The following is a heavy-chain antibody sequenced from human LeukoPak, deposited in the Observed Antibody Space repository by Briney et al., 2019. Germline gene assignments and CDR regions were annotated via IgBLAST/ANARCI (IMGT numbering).Heavy chain of an antibody. CDR3: ARVQGSGLFRWY. CDR2: PYRDSTT. D-gene: IGHD6-19*01. Sequence: GALRLSCAASGFTLSSKNMCCVREAPGEGLEWIRCPYRDSTTSYADSVKCRFTISRDISKHPLYLQMSSLRAEDTGLYYCARVQGSGLFRWYWGQGTLVTVSS. CDR1: GFTLSSKN. J-gene: IGHJ4*02. V-gene: IGHV3-66*01.